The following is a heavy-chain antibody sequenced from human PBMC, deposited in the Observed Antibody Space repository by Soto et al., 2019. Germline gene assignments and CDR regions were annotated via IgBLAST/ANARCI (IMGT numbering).Heavy chain of an antibody. J-gene: IGHJ4*02. D-gene: IGHD6-13*01. V-gene: IGHV1-69*12. CDR3: AREEDVYSSSWYSFDY. Sequence: QVQLVQSGAEVKKPGSSVKVSCKASGGTFSSYAISWVRQAPGQGLEWMGGIIPIFGTANYAQKFQGRVTITADEATSTAYMELSSLRSEDTAVYYCAREEDVYSSSWYSFDYWGQGTLVTVSS. CDR1: GGTFSSYA. CDR2: IIPIFGTA.